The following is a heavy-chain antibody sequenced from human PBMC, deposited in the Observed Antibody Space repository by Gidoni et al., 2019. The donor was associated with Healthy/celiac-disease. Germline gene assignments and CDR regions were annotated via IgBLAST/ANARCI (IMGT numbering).Heavy chain of an antibody. V-gene: IGHV1-2*02. CDR1: GYTFTGYY. Sequence: QVQLVQSGAEVKKPGASVKVSCKASGYTFTGYYLHWVRQAPGQGLEWMGWINPNSGGTNYAQKFQGRVTMTRDTSISTAYMELSRLRSDDTAVYYCARVGALQGDSSGYWFQRDAFDIWGQGTMVTVSS. CDR2: INPNSGGT. J-gene: IGHJ3*02. CDR3: ARVGALQGDSSGYWFQRDAFDI. D-gene: IGHD3-22*01.